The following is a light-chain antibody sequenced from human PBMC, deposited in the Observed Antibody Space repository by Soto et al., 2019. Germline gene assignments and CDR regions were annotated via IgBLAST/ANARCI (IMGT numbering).Light chain of an antibody. J-gene: IGKJ1*01. CDR2: QAS. CDR1: QSTSSY. Sequence: DIQTTQSPSTLSASVGDRFTITCRASQSTSSYLAWYQQKPGKAPKLLIYQASSLENGVPSRFSGSGSGTEFSLTISSLQPDDFATYYCQQYSSHSTFGQGTKVDIK. V-gene: IGKV1-5*03. CDR3: QQYSSHST.